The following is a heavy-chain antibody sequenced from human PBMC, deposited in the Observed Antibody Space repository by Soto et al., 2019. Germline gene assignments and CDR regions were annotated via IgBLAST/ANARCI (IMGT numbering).Heavy chain of an antibody. CDR1: GYSFTIYW. J-gene: IGHJ6*02. V-gene: IGHV5-10-1*01. CDR3: ARTMVXGVTLFPQHDYYYGMDV. Sequence: GESLKISCKGSGYSFTIYWISWVRQMPGKGLEWMGRIDPSDSYTNYSPSFQGHVTISADKSISTAYLQWSSLKASDTAMYYCARTMVXGVTLFPQHDYYYGMDVWGQGTTVTVSS. D-gene: IGHD3-10*01. CDR2: IDPSDSYT.